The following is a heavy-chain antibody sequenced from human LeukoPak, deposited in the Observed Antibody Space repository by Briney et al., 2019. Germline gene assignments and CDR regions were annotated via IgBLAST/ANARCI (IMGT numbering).Heavy chain of an antibody. CDR3: ARYLGGRNAFDI. V-gene: IGHV3-33*08. CDR1: GFTFSSYA. Sequence: GGSLRLSCAASGFTFSSYAMHWVRQAPGKGLEWVAVIWYDGSKTYYADSVKGRFTISRDNSKDTLYLQMSSLRVEDTAAYYCARYLGGRNAFDIWGQGTMVTVSS. D-gene: IGHD3-16*01. J-gene: IGHJ3*02. CDR2: IWYDGSKT.